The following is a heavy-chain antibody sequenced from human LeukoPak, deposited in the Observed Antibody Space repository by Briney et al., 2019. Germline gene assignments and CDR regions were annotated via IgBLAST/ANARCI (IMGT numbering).Heavy chain of an antibody. J-gene: IGHJ3*02. Sequence: PGGSLRLSCAASGFTFSDYYMSWIRQAPGKGLEWVSYISSSSSYTNYADSVKGRFTISRDNAKNSLYLQMNSLRAEDTAVYYCARGIEMATIKGMAIYAFDIWGQGTMVTVSS. CDR3: ARGIEMATIKGMAIYAFDI. D-gene: IGHD5-24*01. CDR2: ISSSSSYT. V-gene: IGHV3-11*05. CDR1: GFTFSDYY.